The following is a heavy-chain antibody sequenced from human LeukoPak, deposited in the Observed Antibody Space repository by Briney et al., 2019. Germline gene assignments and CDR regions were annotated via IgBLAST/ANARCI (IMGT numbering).Heavy chain of an antibody. CDR3: ARDWMLFHRPDY. CDR1: GFTFSSYE. D-gene: IGHD2-21*01. Sequence: GGSLRLSCAASGFTFSSYEMNWVRQAPGKGLEWVSYISSSGSTIYYADSVKGRFTISRDDAKNSLFLQMNSLRAEDTAMYYCARDWMLFHRPDYWGQGTLVTVSS. CDR2: ISSSGSTI. J-gene: IGHJ4*02. V-gene: IGHV3-48*03.